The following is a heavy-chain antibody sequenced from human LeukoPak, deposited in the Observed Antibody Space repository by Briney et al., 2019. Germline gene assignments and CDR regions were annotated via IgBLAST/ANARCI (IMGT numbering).Heavy chain of an antibody. V-gene: IGHV3-7*01. Sequence: PGGSLRLSCAASGFTFSSYWMSWVRQAPGKGLEWVANIKQDGSEKYYVDSVKGRFTISRDNAKNSLYLQMNSLRAEDTAVYYCASTSTGTTAWSKFPSDYWGQGTLATVSS. D-gene: IGHD1-1*01. CDR3: ASTSTGTTAWSKFPSDY. J-gene: IGHJ4*02. CDR2: IKQDGSEK. CDR1: GFTFSSYW.